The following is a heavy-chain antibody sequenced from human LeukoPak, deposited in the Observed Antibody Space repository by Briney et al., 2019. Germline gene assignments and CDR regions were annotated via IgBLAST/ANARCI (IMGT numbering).Heavy chain of an antibody. V-gene: IGHV4-30-4*08. CDR3: ARDGSVVVPAAMGAFDI. J-gene: IGHJ3*02. D-gene: IGHD2-2*01. CDR1: GGSISSGDYY. CDR2: IYYSGST. Sequence: TSQTLSLTCTVSGGSISSGDYYWSWIRQPPGKGLEWTGYIYYSGSTYYNPSLKSRVTISVDTSKNQFSLKLSSVTAADTAVYYCARDGSVVVPAAMGAFDIWGQGTMVTVSS.